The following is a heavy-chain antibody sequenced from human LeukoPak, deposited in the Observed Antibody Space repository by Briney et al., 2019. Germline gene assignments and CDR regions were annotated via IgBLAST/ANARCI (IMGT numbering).Heavy chain of an antibody. CDR1: GFTFSSYW. D-gene: IGHD3-22*01. J-gene: IGHJ4*02. CDR2: ISSSSSNT. V-gene: IGHV3-21*04. Sequence: GGSLRLSFAASGFTFSSYWMHWVRQAPGKGLEWVSSISSSSSNTHYADSVKGRFTISRDNSKNTLYLQMNSLRAEDTAVYYCAKDQYDSSGPFDNWGQGTLVTVSS. CDR3: AKDQYDSSGPFDN.